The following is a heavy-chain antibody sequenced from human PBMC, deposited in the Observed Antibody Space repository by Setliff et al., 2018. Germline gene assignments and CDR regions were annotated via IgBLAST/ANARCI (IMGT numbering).Heavy chain of an antibody. D-gene: IGHD1-26*01. V-gene: IGHV3-30-3*01. CDR3: AKDIRPGGELPGDYYGMDV. J-gene: IGHJ6*02. Sequence: GGSLRLSCAASGFTFSSYAMHWVRQAPGKGLEWVAVISYDGSIGYADSVKGRFTVSRDNAKNSLYLQMNSLRVEDTALYYCAKDIRPGGELPGDYYGMDVWGQGTTVTVS. CDR1: GFTFSSYA. CDR2: ISYDGSI.